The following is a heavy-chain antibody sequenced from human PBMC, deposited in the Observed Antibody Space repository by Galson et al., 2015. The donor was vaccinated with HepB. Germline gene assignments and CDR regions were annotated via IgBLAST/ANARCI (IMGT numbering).Heavy chain of an antibody. V-gene: IGHV4-30-2*01. D-gene: IGHD6-13*01. CDR2: IYHSGST. CDR1: GGSISSGGYS. CDR3: ARVRSSSWHPNGMDV. J-gene: IGHJ6*02. Sequence: LSLTYAVSGGSISSGGYSWSWIRQPPGKGLEWIGYIYHSGSTYYNPSLKSRVTISVDRSKNQFSLKLSSVTAADTAVYYCARVRSSSWHPNGMDVWGQGTTVTVSS.